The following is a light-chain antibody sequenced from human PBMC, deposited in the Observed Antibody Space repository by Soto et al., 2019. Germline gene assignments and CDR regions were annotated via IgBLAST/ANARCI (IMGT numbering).Light chain of an antibody. CDR3: QQYGSSPPWT. J-gene: IGKJ1*01. CDR2: GAC. V-gene: IGKV3-20*01. CDR1: QSVSSSY. Sequence: EIVLTQSPGTLSLSPGERATLSCRASQSVSSSYLAWYQQKPGQAPRLLIYGACSRATGIPDRFSGSGSGKDFTLTISRLEREDFAVYYCQQYGSSPPWTFGQGTMVEI.